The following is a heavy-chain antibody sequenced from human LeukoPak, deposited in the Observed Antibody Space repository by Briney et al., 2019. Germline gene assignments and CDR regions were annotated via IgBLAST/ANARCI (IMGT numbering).Heavy chain of an antibody. D-gene: IGHD5-12*01. Sequence: PGGSLRLSCAASGFTFSSYDMNWVRQAPGEGLEWVSSISSGGYTIYYADSVKGRFTISRDNAKNSLFLQMNSLRAEDTAVYYCARVRGYSGYVLGYWLDPWGQGTLVTVSS. CDR3: ARVRGYSGYVLGYWLDP. V-gene: IGHV3-48*03. CDR1: GFTFSSYD. J-gene: IGHJ5*02. CDR2: ISSGGYTI.